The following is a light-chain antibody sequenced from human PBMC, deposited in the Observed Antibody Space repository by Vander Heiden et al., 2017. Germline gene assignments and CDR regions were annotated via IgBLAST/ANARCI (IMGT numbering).Light chain of an antibody. Sequence: QSVLTQPPSLSGAPGQRVTIACTGSSSHIGAGFVVHWYQQLPGTAPKLLIYGNSNGPSEVPDRFSGSKSGTSASLAITGLQAEDEADYYCQSYDSSLSRYVFGTGTKVTVL. CDR1: SSHIGAGFV. CDR3: QSYDSSLSRYV. V-gene: IGLV1-40*01. J-gene: IGLJ1*01. CDR2: GNS.